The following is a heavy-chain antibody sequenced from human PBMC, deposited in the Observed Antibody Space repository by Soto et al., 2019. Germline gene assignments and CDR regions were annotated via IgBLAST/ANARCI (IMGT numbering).Heavy chain of an antibody. D-gene: IGHD6-19*01. Sequence: SETLSLTCTVSGGSVSSGSYYWSWIRQPPGKGLEWVGYIYYSGSTNYNPSLKSRVTISVDTSKNQFSLKLSSVTAADTAVYYCARRLIAVADTGYYFDYWGQGALVTVSS. V-gene: IGHV4-61*01. CDR1: GGSVSSGSYY. J-gene: IGHJ4*02. CDR2: IYYSGST. CDR3: ARRLIAVADTGYYFDY.